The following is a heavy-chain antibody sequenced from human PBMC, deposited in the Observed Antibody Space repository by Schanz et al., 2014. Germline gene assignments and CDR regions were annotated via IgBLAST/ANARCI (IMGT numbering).Heavy chain of an antibody. V-gene: IGHV3-33*08. J-gene: IGHJ4*02. CDR1: GFTFSSYA. CDR2: IWNNGVTK. Sequence: VRLVESGGGLVQPGGSLRLSCAASGFTFSSYAMSWVRQAPGKGLEWVAVIWNNGVTKYYADSVRGRFTISRDRFQNTLYLRMSSLRAEDTAVYYCARPRFDYGEVDYWGQGTLVTVSS. D-gene: IGHD4-17*01. CDR3: ARPRFDYGEVDY.